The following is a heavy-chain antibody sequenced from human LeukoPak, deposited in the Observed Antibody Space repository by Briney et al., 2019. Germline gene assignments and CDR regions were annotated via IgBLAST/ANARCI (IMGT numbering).Heavy chain of an antibody. CDR1: GFTFSSYS. V-gene: IGHV3-21*01. Sequence: GGSLRLSCAASGFTFSSYSMNWVRQAPGKGLEWVSSISSSSSYIYYADSVKGRFTISRDNAKNSLYLQMNSLRAEDTAVYYCARDYYDSSGPTQSHDYWGQGTLVTVSS. CDR2: ISSSSSYI. J-gene: IGHJ4*02. D-gene: IGHD3-22*01. CDR3: ARDYYDSSGPTQSHDY.